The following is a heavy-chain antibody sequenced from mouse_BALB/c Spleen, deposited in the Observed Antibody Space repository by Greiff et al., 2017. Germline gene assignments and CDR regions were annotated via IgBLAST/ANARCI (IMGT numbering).Heavy chain of an antibody. D-gene: IGHD1-1*01. Sequence: VKLQESGAELVKPGASVKLSCKTSGYTFTSYWIQWVKQRPGQGLGWIGEIFPGTGTTYYNEKFKGKATLTIDTSSSTAYMQLSSLTSEDSAVYFCARSYGSHYYAMDYWGQGTSVTVSS. CDR1: GYTFTSYW. CDR3: ARSYGSHYYAMDY. J-gene: IGHJ4*01. CDR2: IFPGTGTT. V-gene: IGHV1S132*01.